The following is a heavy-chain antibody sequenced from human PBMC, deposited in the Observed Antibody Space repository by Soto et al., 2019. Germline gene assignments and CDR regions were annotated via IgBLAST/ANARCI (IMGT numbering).Heavy chain of an antibody. V-gene: IGHV3-74*01. Sequence: GGSLRLSCAASGFTFSSYWMHWVRQAPGKGLVWVSRINSDGSSTSYADSVKGQFTISRDNAKNTLYLQMNSLRAEDTAVYYCARNSYYDFWSGYHDYYGMDVWGQGTTVTVS. CDR1: GFTFSSYW. J-gene: IGHJ6*02. D-gene: IGHD3-3*01. CDR2: INSDGSST. CDR3: ARNSYYDFWSGYHDYYGMDV.